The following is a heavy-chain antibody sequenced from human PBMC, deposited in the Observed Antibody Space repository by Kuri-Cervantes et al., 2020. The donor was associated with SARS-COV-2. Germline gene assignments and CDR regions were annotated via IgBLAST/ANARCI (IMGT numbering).Heavy chain of an antibody. D-gene: IGHD2-2*01. CDR1: GGSISSNNY. Sequence: SETLSLTCAVSGGSISSNNYWSWVRQSPGKGLEWIGQVYQNGATNYNPSLKSRVTISVDKSQNRFSLRLSSVTAADTAVYCCARGGACSSTSCYYRFDPWGQGTLVTVSS. V-gene: IGHV4-4*01. J-gene: IGHJ5*02. CDR2: VYQNGAT. CDR3: ARGGACSSTSCYYRFDP.